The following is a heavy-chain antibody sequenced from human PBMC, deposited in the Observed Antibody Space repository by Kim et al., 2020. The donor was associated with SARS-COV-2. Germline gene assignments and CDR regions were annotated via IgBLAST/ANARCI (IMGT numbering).Heavy chain of an antibody. V-gene: IGHV1-18*01. CDR1: GYTFTRYG. D-gene: IGHD2-15*01. CDR3: AREGGGTVVGVHTNWLDP. CDR2: ISVYNGNT. Sequence: ASVKVSCKASGYTFTRYGINWVRQAPGQGLEWMGWISVYNGNTNYAQKFLGRVTMTKDTSTSTAYMELRSLRPDDTAVYYCAREGGGTVVGVHTNWLDPW. J-gene: IGHJ5*02.